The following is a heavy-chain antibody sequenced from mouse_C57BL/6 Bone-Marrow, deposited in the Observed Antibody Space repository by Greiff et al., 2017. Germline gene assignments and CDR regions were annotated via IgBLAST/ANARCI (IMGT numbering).Heavy chain of an antibody. V-gene: IGHV1-50*01. D-gene: IGHD2-1*01. CDR1: GYTFTSYW. Sequence: QVQLQQPGAELVKPGASVKLSCKASGYTFTSYWMQWVKQRPGQGLEWIGEIDPSDSYTNYNQKFKGKATLTVDTSSSTAYMQLSSLTSEDSAVYYWALYANYVFYAMDYWGQGTSVTVSS. CDR2: IDPSDSYT. CDR3: ALYANYVFYAMDY. J-gene: IGHJ4*01.